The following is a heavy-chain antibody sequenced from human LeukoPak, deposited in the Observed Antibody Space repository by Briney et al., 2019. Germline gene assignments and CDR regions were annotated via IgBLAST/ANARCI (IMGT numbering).Heavy chain of an antibody. CDR3: ARGRGRKTYWYFDL. J-gene: IGHJ2*01. D-gene: IGHD3-10*01. Sequence: PSETLSLTCAVYGGSFSGYYWSWIRQPPGKGLEWIGEINHSGSTNYNPSLKIRVTISVDTSKNQFSLKLSSVTAADTAVYYCARGRGRKTYWYFDLWGRGTLVTVSS. CDR2: INHSGST. CDR1: GGSFSGYY. V-gene: IGHV4-34*01.